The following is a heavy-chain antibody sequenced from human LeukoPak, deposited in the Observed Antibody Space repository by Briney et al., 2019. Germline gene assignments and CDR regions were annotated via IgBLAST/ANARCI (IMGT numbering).Heavy chain of an antibody. V-gene: IGHV4-59*08. J-gene: IGHJ6*02. D-gene: IGHD6-13*01. CDR3: ARLPGSWAGYYYYGMDV. Sequence: TSSETLSLTCTVSGGSISSYYWSWIRQPPGKGLEWIGYIYYSGSTNYNPSLKSRVTISVDTSKNQFSLKLSSVTAADAAVYYCARLPGSWAGYYYYGMDVWGQGTTVTVSS. CDR2: IYYSGST. CDR1: GGSISSYY.